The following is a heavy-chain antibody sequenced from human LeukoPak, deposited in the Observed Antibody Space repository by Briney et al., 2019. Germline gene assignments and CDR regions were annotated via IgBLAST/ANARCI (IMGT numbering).Heavy chain of an antibody. Sequence: PGGSLRLSCAASGFTFSSYAMSWVRQAPGTGLEWVSTITSSGGSTYYADSVKGRFTISRDNSKNTLFLQMNSLRAEDTAVYYCAKEPDYGDYFDYWGQGTLVTVSS. CDR1: GFTFSSYA. CDR2: ITSSGGST. D-gene: IGHD4-17*01. J-gene: IGHJ4*02. V-gene: IGHV3-23*01. CDR3: AKEPDYGDYFDY.